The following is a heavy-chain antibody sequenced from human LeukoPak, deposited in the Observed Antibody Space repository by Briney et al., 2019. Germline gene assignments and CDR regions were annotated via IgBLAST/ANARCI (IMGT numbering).Heavy chain of an antibody. CDR1: GFTFSDYY. Sequence: PGGSLRLSCAASGFTFSDYYMNWIRQAPGKGLEWISYISSSGSTTYYADSVKGRFTISRDNAKNSLFLQMNSLRAEDTAVYFCAGAPGGIAARQGYWGQGTLVTVSS. CDR3: AGAPGGIAARQGY. D-gene: IGHD6-6*01. CDR2: ISSSGSTT. V-gene: IGHV3-11*01. J-gene: IGHJ4*02.